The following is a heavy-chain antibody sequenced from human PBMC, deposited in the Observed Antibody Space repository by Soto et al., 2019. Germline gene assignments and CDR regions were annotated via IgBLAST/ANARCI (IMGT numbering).Heavy chain of an antibody. V-gene: IGHV1-18*01. J-gene: IGHJ5*02. D-gene: IGHD3-10*01. CDR3: ARGVGSGSYYNQYNWFDP. Sequence: ASVKVSCKASGYTFTNYGISWVRQAPGQGLEWVGWINVYNGNTKYAQKVQGRVTMTTDTSTSTAYMELRSLSSDDTAVYYCARGVGSGSYYNQYNWFDPWGQGTLVTVSS. CDR2: INVYNGNT. CDR1: GYTFTNYG.